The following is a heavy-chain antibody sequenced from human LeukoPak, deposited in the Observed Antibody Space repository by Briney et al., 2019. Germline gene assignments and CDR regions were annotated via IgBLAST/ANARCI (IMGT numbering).Heavy chain of an antibody. D-gene: IGHD3-22*01. J-gene: IGHJ4*02. Sequence: SETLSLTCTVSGGSIGSGGYYWSWIRQHPGKGLEWIGYIYYSGSTYYNPSLKSRVTISVDTSKNQFSLKLSSVTAADTAVYYCARGPRNYYDSSGTPYYFDYWGQGTLVTVSS. CDR2: IYYSGST. CDR1: GGSIGSGGYY. V-gene: IGHV4-31*03. CDR3: ARGPRNYYDSSGTPYYFDY.